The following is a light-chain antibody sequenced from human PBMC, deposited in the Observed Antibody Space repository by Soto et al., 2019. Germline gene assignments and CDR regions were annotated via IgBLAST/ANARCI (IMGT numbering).Light chain of an antibody. CDR3: CSYAGSSSHVV. CDR2: EGS. Sequence: QSALTQPASVSGSPGQSITISCTGTSSDVGSYNLVSWYQQHPGKAPKLMIYEGSKRPSGVSNRFSGSKSVNTASLTISGLQAEDEADYYGCSYAGSSSHVVFGGGTKLTVL. CDR1: SSDVGSYNL. V-gene: IGLV2-23*01. J-gene: IGLJ2*01.